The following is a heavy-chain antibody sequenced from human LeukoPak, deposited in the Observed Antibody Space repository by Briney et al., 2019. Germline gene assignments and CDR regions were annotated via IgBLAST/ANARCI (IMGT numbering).Heavy chain of an antibody. J-gene: IGHJ4*02. D-gene: IGHD3-22*01. CDR3: VRDWGYDSSGYWQKYFDT. Sequence: PGGSLRLSCATSGFTFTTLWMHWVRHAPGKGLVWVSRINHDGSSTNYGDSVKSRFTISRDNAKNTVYVQMNSLRAEDTAVYYCVRDWGYDSSGYWQKYFDTWGQGTLVTVSS. CDR2: INHDGSST. CDR1: GFTFTTLW. V-gene: IGHV3-74*01.